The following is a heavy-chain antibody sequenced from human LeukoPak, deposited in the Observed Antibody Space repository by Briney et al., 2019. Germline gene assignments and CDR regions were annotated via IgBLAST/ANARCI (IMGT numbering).Heavy chain of an antibody. J-gene: IGHJ5*02. CDR1: GDSVSSNSAA. Sequence: SQTLSLTCAISGDSVSSNSAAWNWIRQSPSRGLEWLGRTYYRSKWYNDYAVSVKSRITINPDTSKNQFSLQLNSVTPEDTAVYYCVRYSSSWDPDGYNWFDPWGQGTLVTVSS. CDR2: TYYRSKWYN. V-gene: IGHV6-1*01. D-gene: IGHD6-13*01. CDR3: VRYSSSWDPDGYNWFDP.